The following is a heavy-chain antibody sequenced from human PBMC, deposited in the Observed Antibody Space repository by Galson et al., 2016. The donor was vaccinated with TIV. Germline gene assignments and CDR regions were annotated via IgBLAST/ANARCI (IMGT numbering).Heavy chain of an antibody. Sequence: SLRLSCAGSGFTFSSYEVNWVRQAPGKRLEWISYISPSGTIYYADSVKGRFTISRDNAKNSLFLQMNSLRAEDTAVYFCARVATFVDAFDLWGQGTVVTVS. V-gene: IGHV3-48*03. D-gene: IGHD5-12*01. J-gene: IGHJ3*01. CDR1: GFTFSSYE. CDR2: ISPSGTI. CDR3: ARVATFVDAFDL.